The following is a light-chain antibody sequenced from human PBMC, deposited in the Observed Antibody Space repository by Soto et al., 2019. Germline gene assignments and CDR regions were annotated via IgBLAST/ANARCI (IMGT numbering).Light chain of an antibody. V-gene: IGKV3-15*01. Sequence: EIVMTQSPATLSVSPGERATLSCRASQSVATNLAWYQQKPGQPPRLLIYGASTRATGIPARFSGSGSGTEFTLTISSLQSVDFATYYCQHYNSYSEAFGQGTKVDIK. CDR1: QSVATN. J-gene: IGKJ1*01. CDR2: GAS. CDR3: QHYNSYSEA.